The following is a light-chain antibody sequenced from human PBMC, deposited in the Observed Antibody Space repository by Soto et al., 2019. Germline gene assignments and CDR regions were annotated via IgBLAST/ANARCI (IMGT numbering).Light chain of an antibody. CDR1: QSLLHSNGYNY. CDR3: QQSYSTPYT. Sequence: DIVMTQSPLSLPVTPGEPASISCRSSQSLLHSNGYNYLDWYLQKPGQSPQLLIYLGSNRASGVPDRFSGSGSGTDFTLKISRVEAEDFATYYCQQSYSTPYTFGQGTKVDIK. J-gene: IGKJ2*01. CDR2: LGS. V-gene: IGKV2-28*01.